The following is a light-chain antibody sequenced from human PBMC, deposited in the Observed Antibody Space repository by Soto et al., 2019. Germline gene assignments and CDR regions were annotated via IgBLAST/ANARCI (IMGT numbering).Light chain of an antibody. V-gene: IGKV1-39*01. J-gene: IGKJ1*01. Sequence: DIQVTQSPSSLSASVGDRVTITCRASQSSSSYLNWYQQKPGKAPKLLIYAASSLQSGVPSRFSGSGSGTDFTLTISSLQPEDFATYYCQQSYSTPWTFGQGTKV. CDR3: QQSYSTPWT. CDR1: QSSSSY. CDR2: AAS.